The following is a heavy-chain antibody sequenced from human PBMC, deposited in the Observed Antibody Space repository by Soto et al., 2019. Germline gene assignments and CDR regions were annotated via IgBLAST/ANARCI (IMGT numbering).Heavy chain of an antibody. Sequence: GESLKISCKGSGYSFTTYWIGWVRQMPGKGLEWMGIIWPGNSDTRYSPTFQGHVTISADKSISTAYLQWRSLEASDTAMYYCARHLYHDSSGIYSPFDFWRQGILVTVSS. CDR1: GYSFTTYW. CDR3: ARHLYHDSSGIYSPFDF. D-gene: IGHD3-22*01. CDR2: IWPGNSDT. V-gene: IGHV5-51*01. J-gene: IGHJ4*02.